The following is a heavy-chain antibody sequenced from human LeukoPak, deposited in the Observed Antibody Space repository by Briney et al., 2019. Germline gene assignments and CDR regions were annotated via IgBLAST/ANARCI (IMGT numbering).Heavy chain of an antibody. V-gene: IGHV1-8*01. CDR3: ARKGARYQLLYWFDP. Sequence: ASVKVSCKASGYTFTSHGISWVRQAPGQGLEWMGWMNPNSGNTGYAQKFQGRVTMTRNTSISTAYMELSSLRSEDTAVYYCARKGARYQLLYWFDPWGRGTLVTVSS. D-gene: IGHD2-2*01. CDR2: MNPNSGNT. CDR1: GYTFTSHG. J-gene: IGHJ5*02.